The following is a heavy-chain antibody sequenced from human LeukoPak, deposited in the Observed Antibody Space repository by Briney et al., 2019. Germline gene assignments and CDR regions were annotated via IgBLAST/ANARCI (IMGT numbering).Heavy chain of an antibody. CDR3: AKDAFDI. V-gene: IGHV3-30*18. J-gene: IGHJ3*02. CDR1: GFTFSSYG. Sequence: GGSLRLSCAASGFTFSSYGMHWVRQAPGKGLEWVAVISYDGSNKYYADSVKGRFTISRDNSKNTLYLLMNSLRAEDTAVYYCAKDAFDIWGQGTMVTVSS. CDR2: ISYDGSNK.